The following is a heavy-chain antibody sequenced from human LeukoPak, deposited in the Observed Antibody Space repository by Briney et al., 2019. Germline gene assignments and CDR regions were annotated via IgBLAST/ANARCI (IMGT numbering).Heavy chain of an antibody. CDR1: GFTFSSYW. CDR3: ARGLSGYASSLGY. V-gene: IGHV3-74*01. CDR2: TNSDGSST. Sequence: PGGSLRLSCAASGFTFSSYWMHWVRQAPGKGLVWVSRTNSDGSSTSYADSVRGRFSISRDNAKNTPYLQMNSLRAEDTAVYYCARGLSGYASSLGYWGQGTLVTVSA. J-gene: IGHJ4*02. D-gene: IGHD6-6*01.